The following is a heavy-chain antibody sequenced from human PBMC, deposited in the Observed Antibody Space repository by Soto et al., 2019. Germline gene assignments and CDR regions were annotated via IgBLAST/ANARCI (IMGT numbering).Heavy chain of an antibody. CDR1: GYSFTSYW. J-gene: IGHJ6*02. D-gene: IGHD2-21*02. CDR3: ARGGNSAHPGYYYYGMDV. CDR2: IYPGDSDT. V-gene: IGHV5-51*01. Sequence: GESLKISCKGSGYSFTSYWIGWVRQMPGRGLEWMGIIYPGDSDTRYSPSFQGQVTISADKSISTAYLQWSSLKASDTAMYYCARGGNSAHPGYYYYGMDVWGQGTTVTVS.